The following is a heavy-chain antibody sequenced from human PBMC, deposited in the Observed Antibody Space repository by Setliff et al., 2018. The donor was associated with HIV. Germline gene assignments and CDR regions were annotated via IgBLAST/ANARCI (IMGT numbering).Heavy chain of an antibody. CDR2: ISGIGSTT. Sequence: GGSLRLSCAASGFRFNIYAMTWVRQAPGKGLQWVSSISGIGSTTNYADSVKGRFTISRDNSKSTLYLQMNSLRDGDTALYYCAKNTPSIIIYPYYYYMDVWGKGTTVTVS. CDR1: GFRFNIYA. CDR3: AKNTPSIIIYPYYYYMDV. V-gene: IGHV3-23*01. J-gene: IGHJ6*03. D-gene: IGHD2-21*01.